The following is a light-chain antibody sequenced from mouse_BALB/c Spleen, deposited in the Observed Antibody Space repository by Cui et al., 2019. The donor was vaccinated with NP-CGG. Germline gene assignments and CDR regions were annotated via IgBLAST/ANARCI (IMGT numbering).Light chain of an antibody. CDR3: ALWCNNSWV. J-gene: IGLJ1*01. CDR2: GTN. V-gene: IGLV1*01. CDR1: TGAVTTSNY. Sequence: QAVVTQESALTTSPGETVTLTCRSSTGAVTTSNYANWVQEKPDHLFTGLIGGTNKGVAGVPARFSGSLIGDKAALTIAGAQTDDEAIYFCALWCNNSWVFGGGTKLTVL.